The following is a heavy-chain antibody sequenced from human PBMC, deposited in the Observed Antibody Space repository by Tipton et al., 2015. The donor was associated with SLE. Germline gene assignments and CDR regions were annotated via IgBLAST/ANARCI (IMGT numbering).Heavy chain of an antibody. CDR1: GFTFSSYA. CDR3: AKDKRRDFWSGYEDY. J-gene: IGHJ4*02. CDR2: ISCDGSNK. D-gene: IGHD3-3*01. V-gene: IGHV3-30*04. Sequence: SLRLSCAASGFTFSSYAMHWVRQAPGKGLEWVAVISCDGSNKYYADSVKGRFTISRDNSKNTLYLQMNSLRAEDTAVYYCAKDKRRDFWSGYEDYWGQGTLVTVSS.